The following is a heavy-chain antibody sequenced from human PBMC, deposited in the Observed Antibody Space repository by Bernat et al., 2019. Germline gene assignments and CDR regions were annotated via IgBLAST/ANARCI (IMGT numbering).Heavy chain of an antibody. CDR3: TSSTPDLDY. CDR1: GFTFSGSA. Sequence: EVQLVESGGGLVQPGGSLKLSCAASGFTFSGSAMHWVRQASGKGLEWVGRIRSKANSYATAYAASVKGRFTISRDDSKNTAYRQMNSLKTEDTAVYYCTSSTPDLDYWGLGTLVTVSS. V-gene: IGHV3-73*02. D-gene: IGHD5/OR15-5a*01. J-gene: IGHJ4*02. CDR2: IRSKANSYAT.